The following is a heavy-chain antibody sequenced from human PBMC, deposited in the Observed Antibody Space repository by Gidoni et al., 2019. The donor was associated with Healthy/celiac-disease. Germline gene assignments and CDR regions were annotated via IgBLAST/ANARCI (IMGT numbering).Heavy chain of an antibody. D-gene: IGHD3-10*01. CDR1: GFTFSSYW. V-gene: IGHV3-7*03. Sequence: EVQLVESGGGLVQPGGSLRLSCAASGFTFSSYWMSWFRQAPGKGLEWVANIKQDGSEKYYVDSVKGRFTISRDNAKNSLYLQMNSLRAEDTAVYYCARDQVATMVRGVILIYYYYGMDVWGQGTTVTVSS. CDR3: ARDQVATMVRGVILIYYYYGMDV. J-gene: IGHJ6*02. CDR2: IKQDGSEK.